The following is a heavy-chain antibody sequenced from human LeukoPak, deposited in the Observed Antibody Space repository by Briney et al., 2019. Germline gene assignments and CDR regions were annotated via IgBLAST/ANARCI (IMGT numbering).Heavy chain of an antibody. CDR2: INPNSGGS. J-gene: IGHJ6*02. V-gene: IGHV1-2*02. CDR3: ARGRIAARPYHRYYGMDV. Sequence: ASVKVSCKASGYTFTGYYMHWVRQAPGQGLEWMGWINPNSGGSDYAQKFQGRLTMTRDTSISTAYMELSRLRSDDTAVYYCARGRIAARPYHRYYGMDVWGQGTTVTVSS. CDR1: GYTFTGYY. D-gene: IGHD6-6*01.